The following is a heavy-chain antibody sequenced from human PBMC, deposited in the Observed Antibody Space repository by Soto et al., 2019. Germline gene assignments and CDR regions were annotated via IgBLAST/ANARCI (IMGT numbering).Heavy chain of an antibody. D-gene: IGHD2-2*01. CDR3: ARAGYCSSTSCLTPQDYYYYGMDV. Sequence: GGSLRLSCAASGFTFDDYGMSWVRQAPGKGLEWVSGINWNGGSTGYADSVKGRFTISRDNAKNSLYLQMNSLRAEDTALYYCARAGYCSSTSCLTPQDYYYYGMDVWGQGTTVTVSS. V-gene: IGHV3-20*04. CDR2: INWNGGST. J-gene: IGHJ6*02. CDR1: GFTFDDYG.